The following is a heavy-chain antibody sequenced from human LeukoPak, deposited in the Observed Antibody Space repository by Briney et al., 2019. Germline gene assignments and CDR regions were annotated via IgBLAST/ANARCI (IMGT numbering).Heavy chain of an antibody. J-gene: IGHJ6*03. CDR3: ARLTRAARRYYYYCMDV. D-gene: IGHD6-6*01. V-gene: IGHV5-51*01. CDR2: IYPGDSDT. Sequence: GESLKLSCKGSGYSFTSYWIGWVRQMPGKGLEWMGIIYPGDSDTRYSPSFQGQVTISADKSISTAYLQWSSLKASDTAMYYCARLTRAARRYYYYCMDVWGKGTTVTVSS. CDR1: GYSFTSYW.